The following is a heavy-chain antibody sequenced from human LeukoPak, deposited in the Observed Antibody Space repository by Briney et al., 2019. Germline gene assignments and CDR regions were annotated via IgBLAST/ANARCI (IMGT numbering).Heavy chain of an antibody. CDR3: ASLSIGPSPYFYYYMDV. CDR2: IYTSGNT. V-gene: IGHV4-4*09. Sequence: SETLSLTCSVSGASIDSYYWGWIRQPPGKGLEWIGYIYTSGNTIHNPSLKSPVTISMDTSKNQFSLKMRSVTAADTAVYYCASLSIGPSPYFYYYMDVWGKGTSVTVSS. J-gene: IGHJ6*03. D-gene: IGHD2-21*01. CDR1: GASIDSYY.